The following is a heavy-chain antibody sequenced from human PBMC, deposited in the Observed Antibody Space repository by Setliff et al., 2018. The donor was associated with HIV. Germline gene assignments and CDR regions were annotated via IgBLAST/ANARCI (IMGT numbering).Heavy chain of an antibody. CDR2: IYNRGST. CDR3: ASRVYYYDSSGYLREEGFDP. J-gene: IGHJ5*02. D-gene: IGHD3-22*01. V-gene: IGHV4-38-2*01. Sequence: PSETLSLTCAVSGYAISSGYYWGWIRRPPGKGLEWIGSIYNRGSTYYNPSLKSRVTISVDTSKNQFSLKLSSVTAADAAVYYCASRVYYYDSSGYLREEGFDPWGQGTLVTVSS. CDR1: GYAISSGYY.